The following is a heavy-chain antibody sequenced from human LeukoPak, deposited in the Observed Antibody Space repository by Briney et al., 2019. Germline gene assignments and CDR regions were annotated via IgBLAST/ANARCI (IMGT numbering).Heavy chain of an antibody. D-gene: IGHD3-3*01. CDR1: GFTFSTYH. V-gene: IGHV3-30*18. CDR2: ISNDERDK. J-gene: IGHJ4*02. CDR3: AKDGVNGGLFEY. Sequence: GRSLRLSCGASGFTFSTYHMHWVRQAPGKGLEWVAVISNDERDKWYTDSVKGRFTISRDNSKNTLYLQKNSLRTEDTGVYYCAKDGVNGGLFEYWGQGTLVTVSS.